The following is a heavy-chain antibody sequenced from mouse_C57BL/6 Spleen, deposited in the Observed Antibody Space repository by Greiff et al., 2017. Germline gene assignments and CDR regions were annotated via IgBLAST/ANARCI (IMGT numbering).Heavy chain of an antibody. CDR1: GYTFTSYW. V-gene: IGHV1-69*01. Sequence: QVQLQQPGAELVMPGASVKLSCKASGYTFTSYWMHWVKQRPGQGLEWIGEIDPSDSYTNSNQKFKGKSTLTVDKSSSTAYMQLSSLTSEDSAVYYCATAMGYGSSYAWFAYWGQGTLGTVSA. CDR3: ATAMGYGSSYAWFAY. CDR2: IDPSDSYT. J-gene: IGHJ3*01. D-gene: IGHD1-1*01.